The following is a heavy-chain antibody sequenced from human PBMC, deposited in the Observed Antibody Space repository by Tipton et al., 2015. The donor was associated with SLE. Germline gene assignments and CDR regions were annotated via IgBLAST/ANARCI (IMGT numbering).Heavy chain of an antibody. J-gene: IGHJ4*02. CDR1: GDSFSSYY. Sequence: LRLSCTVSGDSFSSYYWSWIRQPAGKGLEWIGRVSISGNTNYNPSLQSRVTISVDTSKNQFSLKLRSVTAADTAVYYCARLPDYFDHWGQGALVTVSS. CDR2: VSISGNT. CDR3: ARLPDYFDH. V-gene: IGHV4-4*07.